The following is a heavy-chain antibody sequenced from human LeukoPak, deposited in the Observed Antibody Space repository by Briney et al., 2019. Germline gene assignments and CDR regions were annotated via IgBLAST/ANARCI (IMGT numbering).Heavy chain of an antibody. CDR3: AKGLLRYVDQLDY. J-gene: IGHJ4*02. V-gene: IGHV3-30*02. Sequence: GGSLRLSCAASGFTFSSYGMHWVRQAPGKGLEWVAFIRYDGSNKYYADSVKGRFTISRDNSKNTQYLQMNSLRAEDTAVYYCAKGLLRYVDQLDYWGQGTLVTVSS. CDR2: IRYDGSNK. D-gene: IGHD3-9*01. CDR1: GFTFSSYG.